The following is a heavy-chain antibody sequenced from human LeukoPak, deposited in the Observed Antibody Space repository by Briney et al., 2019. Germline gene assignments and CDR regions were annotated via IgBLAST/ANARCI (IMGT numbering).Heavy chain of an antibody. Sequence: PGGSLRLSCAASGFTFSSYWMNWVRQAPGKGLEWVSYISSSDSTIYYADSVKGRFTISRDNAKNSLYLQMNSLRAGDTAVYYCARTIEMATISYFDYWGQGTLVTVSS. J-gene: IGHJ4*02. V-gene: IGHV3-48*04. CDR3: ARTIEMATISYFDY. D-gene: IGHD5-24*01. CDR2: ISSSDSTI. CDR1: GFTFSSYW.